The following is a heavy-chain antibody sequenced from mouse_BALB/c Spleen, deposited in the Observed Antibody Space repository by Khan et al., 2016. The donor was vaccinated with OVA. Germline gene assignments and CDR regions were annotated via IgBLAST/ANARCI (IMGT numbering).Heavy chain of an antibody. CDR1: GFTLSRYA. J-gene: IGHJ4*01. CDR2: ISSGGTYT. Sequence: EVQLVESGGGLVKPGGSLKVSCAVSGFTLSRYAMSWVRQTPEKRLEWVATISSGGTYTYYPDRVKGRFTISRDNAENTLDLQMSSLRSEDTAMYYCARSDGYYGRGAMDYWGQGTSVTVSS. D-gene: IGHD2-3*01. CDR3: ARSDGYYGRGAMDY. V-gene: IGHV5-9-3*01.